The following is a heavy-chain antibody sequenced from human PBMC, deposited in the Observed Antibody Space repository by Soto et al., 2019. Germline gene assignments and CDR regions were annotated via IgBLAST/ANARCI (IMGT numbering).Heavy chain of an antibody. CDR1: GFTFSNNG. V-gene: IGHV3-33*01. CDR2: IWYDGINK. J-gene: IGHJ6*02. CDR3: ASDLVQMVDGLDV. Sequence: QVQLVESGGGVVQPGRSLRLSCAASGFTFSNNGMHWVRQAPGKGLEWVAVIWYDGINKYYADSVKGRFIISRDNSKNTVYLQMNSLRAEDTAVYYCASDLVQMVDGLDVWGQGTTVTVSS. D-gene: IGHD2-15*01.